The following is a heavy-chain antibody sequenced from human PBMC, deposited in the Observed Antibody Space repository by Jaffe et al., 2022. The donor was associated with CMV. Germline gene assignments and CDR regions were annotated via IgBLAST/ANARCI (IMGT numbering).Heavy chain of an antibody. J-gene: IGHJ4*02. Sequence: QVQLVESGGGVVQPGRSLRLSCAASGFTFSSYGMHWVRQAPGKGLEWVAVISYDGSNKYYADSVKGRFTISRDNSKNTLYLQMNSLRAEDTAVYYCAKGPFWYYDSSGYDYWGQGTLVTVSS. CDR3: AKGPFWYYDSSGYDY. V-gene: IGHV3-30*18. CDR2: ISYDGSNK. D-gene: IGHD3-22*01. CDR1: GFTFSSYG.